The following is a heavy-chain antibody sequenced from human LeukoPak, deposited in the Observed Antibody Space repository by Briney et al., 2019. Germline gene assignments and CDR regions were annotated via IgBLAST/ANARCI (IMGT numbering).Heavy chain of an antibody. CDR3: AREVYRGYSYGYGSEGLDY. CDR1: GGTFSSYA. V-gene: IGHV1-69*13. J-gene: IGHJ4*02. Sequence: SVKVSCKASGGTFSSYAISWVRQAPGQGLEWMGGIIPIFGTANYAQKLQGRVTITADESTSTAYMELSSLRSEDTAVYYCAREVYRGYSYGYGSEGLDYWGQGTLVTVSS. CDR2: IIPIFGTA. D-gene: IGHD5-18*01.